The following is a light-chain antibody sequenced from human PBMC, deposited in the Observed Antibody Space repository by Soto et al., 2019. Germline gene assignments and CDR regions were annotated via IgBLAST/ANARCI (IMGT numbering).Light chain of an antibody. CDR2: ASA. V-gene: IGKV1-39*01. CDR3: QQSYSLPA. J-gene: IGKJ2*01. CDR1: QSLSRY. Sequence: DIQMTQSPSSLSASLGDRVTITCRASQSLSRYLNWYQQKPGKAHKLLIYASASLQSGVPSTFSGSGSGTDFTLTISSLQPEDFATYYCQQSYSLPAFGQGTKLEIK.